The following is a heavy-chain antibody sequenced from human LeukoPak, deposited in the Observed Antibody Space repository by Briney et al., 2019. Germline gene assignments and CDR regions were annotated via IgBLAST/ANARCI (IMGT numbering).Heavy chain of an antibody. Sequence: GGSLRLSCAVSGFTFSSFAMSWVRQAPGKGLEWVSGISGSGGTTYYADSVKGRFTISRDNSKTTLYLQMNSLRAEDTAVYYCAKVAAVLWFGEFWGQGTLVTVSS. CDR3: AKVAAVLWFGEF. CDR1: GFTFSSFA. J-gene: IGHJ4*02. CDR2: ISGSGGTT. D-gene: IGHD3-10*01. V-gene: IGHV3-23*01.